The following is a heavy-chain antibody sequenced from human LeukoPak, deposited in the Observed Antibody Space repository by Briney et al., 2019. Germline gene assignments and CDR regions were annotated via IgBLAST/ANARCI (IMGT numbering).Heavy chain of an antibody. V-gene: IGHV3-66*01. CDR1: GFTFSSNG. CDR3: ARGIVGALDAFDI. Sequence: GGSLRLSCAASGFTFSSNGMSWVRQAPGKGLEWVSVIYSGGSTYYADSVKGRFTISRDNSKNTLYLQMNSLRAEDTAVYYCARGIVGALDAFDIWGQGTMVTVSS. D-gene: IGHD1-26*01. J-gene: IGHJ3*02. CDR2: IYSGGST.